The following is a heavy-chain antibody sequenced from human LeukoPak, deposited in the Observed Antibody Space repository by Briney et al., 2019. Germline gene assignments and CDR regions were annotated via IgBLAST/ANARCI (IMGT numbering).Heavy chain of an antibody. Sequence: SETLSLTCTVSGGSISSGGYYWSWIRQHPGKGLEWIGYIYYSGSTYYNPSLKSRVTISVDTSKNQFSLKLSSVTAADTAVYYCARGRYGGNSLEGYYDMDVWGQGTTVTVSS. V-gene: IGHV4-31*03. CDR1: GGSISSGGYY. CDR3: ARGRYGGNSLEGYYDMDV. J-gene: IGHJ6*02. CDR2: IYYSGST. D-gene: IGHD4-23*01.